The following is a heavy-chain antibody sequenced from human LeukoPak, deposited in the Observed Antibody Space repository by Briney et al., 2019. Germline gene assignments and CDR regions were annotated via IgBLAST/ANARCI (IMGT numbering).Heavy chain of an antibody. Sequence: GGSLRLSCAASGFTFSSYAMSWVRQTPGKGLEWVSGISGSGGSTYSADSVNGRFTISRDNSRNTLFLQMNTLRAEDTAVYYCAKKSGSLDYYFYMDVWGKGTTVTVSS. J-gene: IGHJ6*03. CDR3: AKKSGSLDYYFYMDV. CDR2: ISGSGGST. CDR1: GFTFSSYA. D-gene: IGHD1-26*01. V-gene: IGHV3-23*01.